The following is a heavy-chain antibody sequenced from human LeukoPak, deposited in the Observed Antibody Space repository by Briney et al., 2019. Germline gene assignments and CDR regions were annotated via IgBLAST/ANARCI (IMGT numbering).Heavy chain of an antibody. Sequence: SETLSLTCTVSGGSISSSSYYWGWIRQPPGKGLEWIGSIYYSGSTNYNPSLKSRVTISVDTSKNQFSLKLSSVIAADTAVYHCVREMGGVGADRSGAFDLWGQGTMVTVSS. D-gene: IGHD1-26*01. CDR3: VREMGGVGADRSGAFDL. V-gene: IGHV4-39*07. J-gene: IGHJ3*01. CDR1: GGSISSSSYY. CDR2: IYYSGST.